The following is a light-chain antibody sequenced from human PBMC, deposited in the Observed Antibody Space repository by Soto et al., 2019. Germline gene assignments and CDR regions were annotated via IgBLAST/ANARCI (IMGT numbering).Light chain of an antibody. CDR2: GAS. CDR1: QSVNSN. V-gene: IGKV3-20*01. J-gene: IGKJ1*01. Sequence: ETVMTQSPATLSVSPGERATLSCRASQSVNSNLAWYQQKLGQAPRLLIYGASNRATGIPDRFSGSGSGTDFTLTISRLEPEDFAVYYCQQYGSSGRTFGQGTKVDIK. CDR3: QQYGSSGRT.